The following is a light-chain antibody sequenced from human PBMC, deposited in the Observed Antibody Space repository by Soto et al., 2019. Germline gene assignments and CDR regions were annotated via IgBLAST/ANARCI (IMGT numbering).Light chain of an antibody. Sequence: EVVLTQSPATLSLAPGERDTLSCRASQFLSSYLAWYQQKPGQPPRLLIYDTSNRATGIPARFSGSRSGTDFTLTISSLEPEDFGVYFCHQRNKFGQGTRLEIK. CDR3: HQRNK. V-gene: IGKV3-11*01. CDR2: DTS. CDR1: QFLSSY. J-gene: IGKJ5*01.